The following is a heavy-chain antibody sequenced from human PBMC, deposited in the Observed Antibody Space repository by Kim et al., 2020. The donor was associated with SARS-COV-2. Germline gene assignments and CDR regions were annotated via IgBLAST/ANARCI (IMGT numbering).Heavy chain of an antibody. V-gene: IGHV4-59*01. CDR3: ARLFDYDILTGYYSSYFDY. CDR2: IYYSGST. CDR1: GGSISSYY. Sequence: SETLSLTCTVSGGSISSYYWSWIRQPPGKGLEWIGYIYYSGSTNYKPSLKSRVTISVDTSKNQFSLKLSSVTAADTAVYYCARLFDYDILTGYYSSYFDYWGQGTLVTVSS. D-gene: IGHD3-9*01. J-gene: IGHJ4*02.